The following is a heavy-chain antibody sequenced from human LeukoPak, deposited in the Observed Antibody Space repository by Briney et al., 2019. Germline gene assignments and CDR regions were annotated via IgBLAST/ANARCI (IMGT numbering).Heavy chain of an antibody. J-gene: IGHJ4*02. Sequence: PSETLSLTCTVPGGSLSSYYWSWIRQPAGKGLEWIGLIYNGGSTNYNAALKRRVIMSVNASKNQSSLKLISMTAAETAVYYCARNTRHTDRFGELFVYWGQGTLVTVSS. D-gene: IGHD3-10*01. CDR2: IYNGGST. CDR3: ARNTRHTDRFGELFVY. CDR1: GGSLSSYY. V-gene: IGHV4-4*07.